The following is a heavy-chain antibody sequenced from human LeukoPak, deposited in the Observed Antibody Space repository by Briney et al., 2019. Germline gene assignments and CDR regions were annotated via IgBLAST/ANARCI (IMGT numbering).Heavy chain of an antibody. V-gene: IGHV3-30-3*01. CDR1: GFTFSSYA. CDR3: ARDSHGYCSGGSCYHWAAY. J-gene: IGHJ4*02. Sequence: GGSPRLSCAASGFTFSSYAMHWVRQAPGKGLEWVAVISYDGSNKYYADSVKGRFTISRDNSKNTLYLQMNSLRAEDTAVYYCARDSHGYCSGGSCYHWAAYWGQGTLVTVSS. CDR2: ISYDGSNK. D-gene: IGHD2-15*01.